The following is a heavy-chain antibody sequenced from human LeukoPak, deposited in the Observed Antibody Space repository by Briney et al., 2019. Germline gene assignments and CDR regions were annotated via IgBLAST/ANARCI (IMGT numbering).Heavy chain of an antibody. J-gene: IGHJ5*02. CDR1: GYSFTSYW. CDR3: ARQGPRWWLHRKQLKYNWFDP. D-gene: IGHD5-12*01. CDR2: IYPVNSDT. Sequence: GESLKISCKGSGYSFTSYWIGWVRQMPGKGLEWMGIIYPVNSDTRYSPSFQGQVPISADKSISTAYLQWSSLKASDTAMYYCARQGPRWWLHRKQLKYNWFDPWGQGTLVTVSS. V-gene: IGHV5-51*01.